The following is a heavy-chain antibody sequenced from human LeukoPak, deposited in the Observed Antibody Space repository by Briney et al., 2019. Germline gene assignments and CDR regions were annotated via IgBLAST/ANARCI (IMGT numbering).Heavy chain of an antibody. CDR1: GFTFSSYS. D-gene: IGHD1-26*01. Sequence: PGGSLRLSCAASGFTFSSYSMNWVRQAPGKGLEWVSSISSSSSYIYYADSVKGRFTISRDNAKNSLYLQMNNLKIEDTAVYYCTARNLKVAYCTYYCGMDVWGQGTTVTVSS. CDR3: TARNLKVAYCTYYCGMDV. J-gene: IGHJ6*02. CDR2: ISSSSSYI. V-gene: IGHV3-21*03.